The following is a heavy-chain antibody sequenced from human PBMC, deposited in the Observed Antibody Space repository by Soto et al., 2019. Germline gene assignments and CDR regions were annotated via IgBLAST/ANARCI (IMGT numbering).Heavy chain of an antibody. Sequence: ASVKVSCRASGGTFSSYAISWVRQAPGQGLEWMGGIIPIFGTANYAQKFQGRVTITADESTSTAYMELSSLRSEDTAVYYCARDSLSGDYFDYWGQGTLVTVSS. CDR3: ARDSLSGDYFDY. J-gene: IGHJ4*02. CDR1: GGTFSSYA. D-gene: IGHD3-10*01. CDR2: IIPIFGTA. V-gene: IGHV1-69*13.